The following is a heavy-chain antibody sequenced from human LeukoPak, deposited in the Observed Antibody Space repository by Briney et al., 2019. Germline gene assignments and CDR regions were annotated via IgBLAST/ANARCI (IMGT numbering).Heavy chain of an antibody. CDR2: RNPNSGNA. CDR1: GYTFTSYD. D-gene: IGHD4-17*01. CDR3: ASPGGTTVTTFFSRHLLYGMDV. V-gene: IGHV1-8*01. J-gene: IGHJ6*02. Sequence: GASVKVSCQASGYTFTSYDINWVRQATGQGVEWMGWRNPNSGNAGYGQRCQGRVTMTSNTSISTAYMELSSLRSEDTAVYYCASPGGTTVTTFFSRHLLYGMDVWGQGTTVTVSS.